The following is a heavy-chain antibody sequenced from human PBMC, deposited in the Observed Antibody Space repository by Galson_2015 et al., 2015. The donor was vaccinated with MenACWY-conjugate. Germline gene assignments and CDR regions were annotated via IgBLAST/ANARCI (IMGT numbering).Heavy chain of an antibody. CDR3: AKDRHPDGVWNFDY. CDR1: GFTFYTYP. CDR2: IYGSGPRDT. D-gene: IGHD4-17*01. Sequence: SLRLSCAASGFTFYTYPMSWVRQSPGKGLEWVAGIYGSGPRDTFYADSVKGRFIISRDESNNLVYLQMTSLRVEDTAVYYCAKDRHPDGVWNFDYWGQGILVTVSS. V-gene: IGHV3-23*01. J-gene: IGHJ4*02.